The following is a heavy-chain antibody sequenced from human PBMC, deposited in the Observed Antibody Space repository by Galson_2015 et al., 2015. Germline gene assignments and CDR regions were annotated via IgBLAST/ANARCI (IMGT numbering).Heavy chain of an antibody. V-gene: IGHV1-46*01. CDR1: GYTFTSYY. CDR3: ARAELAVAGYFDY. D-gene: IGHD6-19*01. J-gene: IGHJ4*02. Sequence: SVKVSCKASGYTFTSYYMHWVRQAPGQGLEWMGIINPSGGSTSYAQKFQGRVTVTRDTSTSTVYMELSSLRSEDTAVYYCARAELAVAGYFDYWGQGTLVTVSS. CDR2: INPSGGST.